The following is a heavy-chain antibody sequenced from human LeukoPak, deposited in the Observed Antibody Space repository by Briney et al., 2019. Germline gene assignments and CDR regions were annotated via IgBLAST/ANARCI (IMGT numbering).Heavy chain of an antibody. J-gene: IGHJ4*02. D-gene: IGHD6-6*01. CDR1: GFTFSSDS. Sequence: VGSRRLSWAPSGFTFSSDSMNWDRQAPGKWLGWDSSISSSSSYIYYADSVTGRFTISRDNAKNSLYPQMNSLRAEDTAVYYCARGGHKYSISSGYWGQGTLVTVSS. V-gene: IGHV3-21*01. CDR2: ISSSSSYI. CDR3: ARGGHKYSISSGY.